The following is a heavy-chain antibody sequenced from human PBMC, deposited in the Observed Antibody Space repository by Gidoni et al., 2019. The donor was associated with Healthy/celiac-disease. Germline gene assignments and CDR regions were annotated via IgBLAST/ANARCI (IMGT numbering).Heavy chain of an antibody. CDR2: ISSSSSYI. V-gene: IGHV3-21*01. CDR1: GSTFSSSS. J-gene: IGHJ4*02. CDR3: AGYDILTGYDIYDY. D-gene: IGHD3-9*01. Sequence: EVQLVESGGGLVKPGGSLTTACAAPGSTFSSSSMNWVRKAPGKGLEWVASISSSSSYIIYADSVKGRFTISRDNANNSLYLQMSSLGAEDTAVYYCAGYDILTGYDIYDYWGQGTLVTVSS.